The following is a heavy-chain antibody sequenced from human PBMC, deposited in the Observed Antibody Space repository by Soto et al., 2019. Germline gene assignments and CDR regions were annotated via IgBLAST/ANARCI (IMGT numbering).Heavy chain of an antibody. CDR3: ARDQQLVGFYYYYGMDV. V-gene: IGHV6-1*01. Sequence: SQTLSLTCAISGDSVSSNSAAWNWIGQSPSRGLEWLGRTYYRSKWYNDYAVSVKSRITINPDTSKNQFSLQLNSVTPEDTAVYYCARDQQLVGFYYYYGMDVWGQGTTVTVSS. J-gene: IGHJ6*02. CDR2: TYYRSKWYN. CDR1: GDSVSSNSAA. D-gene: IGHD6-6*01.